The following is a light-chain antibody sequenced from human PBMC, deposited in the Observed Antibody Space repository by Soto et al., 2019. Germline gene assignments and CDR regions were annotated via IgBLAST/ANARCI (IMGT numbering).Light chain of an antibody. CDR3: AAWDGSLKGPV. J-gene: IGLJ2*01. Sequence: QSVLTQPPSASGTPGQRVTFSCSGSSSNIGSNPVNWYQQLPGTAPKLLIYTNNQRPSGVPDRFSGSKSGTSASLAISGLQSEDEANYYCAAWDGSLKGPVFGGGTQLTVL. CDR2: TNN. V-gene: IGLV1-44*01. CDR1: SSNIGSNP.